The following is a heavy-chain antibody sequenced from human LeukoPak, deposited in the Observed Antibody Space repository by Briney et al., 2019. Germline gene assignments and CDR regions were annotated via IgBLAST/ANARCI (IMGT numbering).Heavy chain of an antibody. J-gene: IGHJ4*02. D-gene: IGHD6-19*01. Sequence: SETLSLTCTVSGGSISSSSYYWGWIRQPPGKGLEWIGSIYYSGSTYYNPSLKSRVTISVDTSKNQFSLKLSSVTAADTAVYYCAREGLVGYFDYWGQGTLVTVSS. V-gene: IGHV4-39*07. CDR3: AREGLVGYFDY. CDR2: IYYSGST. CDR1: GGSISSSSYY.